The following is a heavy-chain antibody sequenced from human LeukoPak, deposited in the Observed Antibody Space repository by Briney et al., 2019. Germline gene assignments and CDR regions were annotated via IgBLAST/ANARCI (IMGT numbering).Heavy chain of an antibody. CDR3: ARIGVVPADKHFDY. Sequence: PSETLSLTCTVSGGSISSSSYYWGWIRQPPGKGLEWIGSIYYSGSTYYNPSLKSRVTISVDTSKNQFSPKLSPVTAADTAVYYCARIGVVPADKHFDYWGQGTLVTVSS. CDR2: IYYSGST. D-gene: IGHD2-2*01. J-gene: IGHJ4*02. V-gene: IGHV4-39*01. CDR1: GGSISSSSYY.